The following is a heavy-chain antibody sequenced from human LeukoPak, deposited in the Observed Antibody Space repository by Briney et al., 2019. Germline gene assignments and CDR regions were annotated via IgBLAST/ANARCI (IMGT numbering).Heavy chain of an antibody. V-gene: IGHV1-2*02. CDR3: ARDLKNYGHLGPLDY. CDR1: GYMFTGYY. J-gene: IGHJ4*01. Sequence: ASVKVSCKASGYMFTGYYMHWVRQDPGQGLEWMGWINPDSGVTKYAQKYLGRVTMTRDTSISTAYMELSSLRSDDTAVYFCARDLKNYGHLGPLDYWGRGTLVTVSS. CDR2: INPDSGVT. D-gene: IGHD3-10*01.